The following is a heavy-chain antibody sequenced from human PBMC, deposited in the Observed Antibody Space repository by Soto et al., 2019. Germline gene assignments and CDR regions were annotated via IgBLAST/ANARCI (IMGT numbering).Heavy chain of an antibody. Sequence: SETLSLTCAVSGGSISSSNWWSWVRQPPGKGLEWIGEIYHSGSTNYNPSLKSRVTISVDKSKNQFSLKLSSVTAADTAVYYCARVRDGYCSGGSCYSSWXDPWGQGTLVTVS. D-gene: IGHD2-15*01. CDR1: GGSISSSNW. J-gene: IGHJ5*02. V-gene: IGHV4-4*02. CDR2: IYHSGST. CDR3: ARVRDGYCSGGSCYSSWXDP.